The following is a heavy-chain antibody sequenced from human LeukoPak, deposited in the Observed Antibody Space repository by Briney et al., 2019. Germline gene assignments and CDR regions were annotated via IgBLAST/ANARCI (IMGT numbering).Heavy chain of an antibody. J-gene: IGHJ4*01. CDR2: IKQDGSET. V-gene: IGHV3-7*01. CDR1: GFTFTNNF. CDR3: VREGFYFFDL. Sequence: GGSLRLSCAASGFTFTNNFMSWVRQVPGKGLEWVANIKQDGSETTYADSVRGRFTIFRDNAKDSVYLQMNSLRAEDSATYYCVREGFYFFDLWGKGTLVTVSS.